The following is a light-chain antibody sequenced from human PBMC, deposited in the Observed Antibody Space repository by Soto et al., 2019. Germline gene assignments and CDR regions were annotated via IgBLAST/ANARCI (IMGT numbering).Light chain of an antibody. V-gene: IGKV2-28*01. CDR3: TKAQEAPCS. CDR2: LGS. J-gene: IGKJ2*04. Sequence: DIVATQSPLSLPVTPGEPASISCRSSQSLLHSNGYNYLDWDLQKTGQSPQLLIFLGSIRAYGGPDRVSGRGSGKDFTLKISRVEAEDVGVYHCTKAQEAPCSFGQGTKVEIK. CDR1: QSLLHSNGYNY.